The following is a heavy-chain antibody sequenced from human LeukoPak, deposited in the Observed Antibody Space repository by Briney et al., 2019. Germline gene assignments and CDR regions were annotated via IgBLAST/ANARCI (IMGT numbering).Heavy chain of an antibody. CDR3: ASGTERSGMDV. D-gene: IGHD1-1*01. CDR2: TYYRSKWYN. CDR1: GDSVSSNSAA. Sequence: SQTLPLTCAISGDSVSSNSAAWSWIRQSPSRGLEWLGRTYYRSKWYNDYAVSVKSRITINPDTSKNQFSLQLNSVTPEDTAVYYCASGTERSGMDVWGQGTTVTVSS. V-gene: IGHV6-1*01. J-gene: IGHJ6*02.